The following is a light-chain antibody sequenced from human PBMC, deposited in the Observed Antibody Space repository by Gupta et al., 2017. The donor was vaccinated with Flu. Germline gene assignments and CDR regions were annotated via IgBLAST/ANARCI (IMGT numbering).Light chain of an antibody. CDR1: QSSTNL. CDR3: QQYNSWT. CDR2: KAS. J-gene: IGKJ1*01. V-gene: IGKV1-5*03. Sequence: VGDKVTSNCRSSQSSTNLLAWFQQKPGKAHKLLIYKASTLESGVPSRFIGSGSGTEFTLTISSLQPDDFSNYFCQQYNSWTFGQGTKVEIK.